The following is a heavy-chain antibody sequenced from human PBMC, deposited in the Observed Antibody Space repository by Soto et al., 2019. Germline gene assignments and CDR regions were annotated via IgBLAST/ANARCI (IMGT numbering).Heavy chain of an antibody. D-gene: IGHD3-3*01. Sequence: SETLSLTCTVSGGSISSYYWSWIRQPPGKGLEWIGYIYYSGSTNYNPSLKSRVTISVDTSKNQFSLKLSSVTAADTAVYYCARVSVYYYFWSGSQLYYYYGMDVWGQGTTVTVSS. CDR3: ARVSVYYYFWSGSQLYYYYGMDV. CDR1: GGSISSYY. V-gene: IGHV4-59*01. J-gene: IGHJ6*02. CDR2: IYYSGST.